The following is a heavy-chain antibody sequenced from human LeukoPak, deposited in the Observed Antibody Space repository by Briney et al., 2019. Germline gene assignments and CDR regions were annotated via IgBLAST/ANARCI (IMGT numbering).Heavy chain of an antibody. CDR3: ARDHYYDSSGYYNFDY. CDR2: ISAYNGNT. CDR1: GYTFTSYG. D-gene: IGHD3-22*01. V-gene: IGHV1-18*01. Sequence: ASVKVSCKASGYTFTSYGISWVRRAPGQGLEWMGWISAYNGNTNYAQKLQGRVTMTTDTSTSTAYMELRSLRSDDTAVYYCARDHYYDSSGYYNFDYWGQGTLVTVSS. J-gene: IGHJ4*02.